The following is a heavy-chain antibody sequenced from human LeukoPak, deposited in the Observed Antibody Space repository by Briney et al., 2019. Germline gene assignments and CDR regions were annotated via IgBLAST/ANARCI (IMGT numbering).Heavy chain of an antibody. CDR1: GFTFSSYA. D-gene: IGHD1-26*01. Sequence: GGSLRLSCAASGFTFSSYAMSWVRQAPGKGLEWVSTISGSGGSGSTYYADSAKGRFTISRDNSKNTLYLQMNSLRAEDRAVYYCAKDRSSGSYYVEGYFDYWGQGTLVTVSS. CDR3: AKDRSSGSYYVEGYFDY. CDR2: ISGSGGSGST. J-gene: IGHJ4*02. V-gene: IGHV3-23*01.